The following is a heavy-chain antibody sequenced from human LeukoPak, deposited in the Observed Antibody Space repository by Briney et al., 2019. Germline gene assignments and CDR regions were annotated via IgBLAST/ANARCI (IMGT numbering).Heavy chain of an antibody. Sequence: SETLSLTCTVSSGSISSYYWSWIRQPAGKGLEWIGRIYISGSTNYNPSLKSRVIMLIDTSKNQFSLKLNSVTAADTAVYYCARSFGVYSSVRFDYWGQGTLVTVSS. J-gene: IGHJ4*02. V-gene: IGHV4-4*07. CDR3: ARSFGVYSSVRFDY. CDR2: IYISGST. CDR1: SGSISSYY. D-gene: IGHD3-16*01.